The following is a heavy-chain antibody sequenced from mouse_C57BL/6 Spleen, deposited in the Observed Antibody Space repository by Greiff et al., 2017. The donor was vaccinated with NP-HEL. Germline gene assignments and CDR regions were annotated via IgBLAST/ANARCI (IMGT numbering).Heavy chain of an antibody. CDR3: ARSTGTDFDY. Sequence: VKLMESGPELVKPGASVKISCKASGYAFSSSWMNWVKQRPGKGLEWIGRIYPGDGDTNYNGKFKGKATLTADKSSSTAYMQLSSLTSEDSAVYFCARSTGTDFDYWGQGTTLTVSS. CDR1: GYAFSSSW. CDR2: IYPGDGDT. J-gene: IGHJ2*01. V-gene: IGHV1-82*01. D-gene: IGHD4-1*01.